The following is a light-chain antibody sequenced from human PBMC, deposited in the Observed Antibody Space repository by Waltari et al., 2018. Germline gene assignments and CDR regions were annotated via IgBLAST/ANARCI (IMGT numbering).Light chain of an antibody. Sequence: EIVMTQSPATLSVSPGERATLSCRASQSVSSNLAWYQQKPGQAPRLLIYGASTRATGSPARLSGSGSGTEFTLTISSMQSEDFAVYYCQQYNNWLALTFGGGTKVEIK. CDR1: QSVSSN. V-gene: IGKV3-15*01. J-gene: IGKJ4*01. CDR2: GAS. CDR3: QQYNNWLALT.